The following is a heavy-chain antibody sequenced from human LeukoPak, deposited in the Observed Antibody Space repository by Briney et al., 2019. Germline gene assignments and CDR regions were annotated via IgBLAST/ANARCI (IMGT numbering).Heavy chain of an antibody. CDR3: ARGQDSSGWSPFDS. CDR2: IYYSGSP. J-gene: IGHJ4*02. D-gene: IGHD6-19*01. Sequence: SSETLSLTCTVSGGSIRSHYWSWIRQPPGKGLDWIGYIYYSGSPNSNPSLKSRVTISLDTSKNQFSLRLSSVTAADTAVYYCARGQDSSGWSPFDSWGQGTLVTVSS. CDR1: GGSIRSHY. V-gene: IGHV4-59*11.